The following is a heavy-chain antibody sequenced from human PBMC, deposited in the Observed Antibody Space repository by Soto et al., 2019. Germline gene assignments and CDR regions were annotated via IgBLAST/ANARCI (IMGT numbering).Heavy chain of an antibody. D-gene: IGHD1-1*01. V-gene: IGHV3-30*18. CDR3: AKGVAMSTTWGYYYCMDV. CDR2: ISYDGSNN. CDR1: GFTFSSYV. J-gene: IGHJ6*02. Sequence: QVQLVESGGGVVQPGRSLRLSCAASGFTFSSYVMHWVRQAPGKGLELMADISYDGSNNYYADSVQGRFTISRDNSENTLHLAMNGLGAEDKAVYYGAKGVAMSTTWGYYYCMDVWGQGTTVTV.